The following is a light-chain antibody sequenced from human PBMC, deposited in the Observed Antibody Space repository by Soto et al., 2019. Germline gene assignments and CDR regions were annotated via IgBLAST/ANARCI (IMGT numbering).Light chain of an antibody. CDR3: SSFTASSTLVV. CDR1: SSDTGGYNF. Sequence: QSLLTQPASVSGSPGQSITISCTGTSSDTGGYNFVSWYQHHPGKAPKLMIYEVNNRPSGVSSRFSGSKSGNTASLTISGLQAEDEADYYCSSFTASSTLVVFGGGTQLTVL. J-gene: IGLJ2*01. V-gene: IGLV2-14*01. CDR2: EVN.